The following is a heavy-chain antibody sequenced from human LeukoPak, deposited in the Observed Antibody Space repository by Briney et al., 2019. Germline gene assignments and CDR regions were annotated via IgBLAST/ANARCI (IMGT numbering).Heavy chain of an antibody. D-gene: IGHD6-13*01. V-gene: IGHV4-59*01. CDR1: GGSISSYY. J-gene: IGHJ4*02. CDR2: MYNDGRA. Sequence: SETLSLTCSVSGGSISSYYWSWIRQPPGKRLEWIGYMYNDGRANCNPSLKSRVTISGDTSKNQFSLKLSSVTAADTAVYYCARGVYIAAAQYGYWGQGTLVTVSS. CDR3: ARGVYIAAAQYGY.